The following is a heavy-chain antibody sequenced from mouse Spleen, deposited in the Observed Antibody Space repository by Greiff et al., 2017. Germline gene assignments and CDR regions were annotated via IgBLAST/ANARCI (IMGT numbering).Heavy chain of an antibody. Sequence: QVQLQQSGAELAKPGASVKMSCKASGYTFTSYTMHWVKQRPGQGLEWIGYINPSSGYTKYNQKFKDKATLTADKSSSTAYMQLSSLTSEDSAVYYCARRSNYERSAMDYWGQGTSVTVSS. D-gene: IGHD2-5*01. J-gene: IGHJ4*01. V-gene: IGHV1-4*01. CDR1: GYTFTSYT. CDR2: INPSSGYT. CDR3: ARRSNYERSAMDY.